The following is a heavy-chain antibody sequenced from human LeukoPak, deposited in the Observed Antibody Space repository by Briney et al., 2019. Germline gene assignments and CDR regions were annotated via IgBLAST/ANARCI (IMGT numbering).Heavy chain of an antibody. V-gene: IGHV3-21*01. Sequence: GGSLRLSCAASGFTFSSYSMNWVRQAPGKGLEWVSSISSSSSYIYYADSVKGRFTISRDNAMNSLYLQMNSLRAEDTAVYYCAREMATKAFDYWGQGTLVTVSS. CDR1: GFTFSSYS. CDR3: AREMATKAFDY. D-gene: IGHD5-24*01. CDR2: ISSSSSYI. J-gene: IGHJ4*02.